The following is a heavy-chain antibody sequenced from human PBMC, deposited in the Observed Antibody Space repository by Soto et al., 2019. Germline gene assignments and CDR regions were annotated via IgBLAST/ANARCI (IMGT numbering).Heavy chain of an antibody. Sequence: QLQLQESGPGLVKPSETLSLTCTVSGGSISSSSYYWGWIRQPPGKGLEWIGSIYYSGSTYYNPSLKSRVTISVDTSKNQFSLKLSSVTPADTAVYYCARQRTTYYYDSSGRNAFDIWGQGTMVTVSS. V-gene: IGHV4-39*01. J-gene: IGHJ3*02. CDR2: IYYSGST. CDR1: GGSISSSSYY. CDR3: ARQRTTYYYDSSGRNAFDI. D-gene: IGHD3-22*01.